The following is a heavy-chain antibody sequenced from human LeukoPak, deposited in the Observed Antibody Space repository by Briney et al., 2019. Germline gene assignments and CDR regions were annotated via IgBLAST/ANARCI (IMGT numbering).Heavy chain of an antibody. V-gene: IGHV4-31*03. CDR3: ARSPGIWNEYGRLEY. CDR2: IFYTGST. D-gene: IGHD1-1*01. Sequence: SETLSLTCTVSGDSISSGGHYWNWLRQRPGKGLEWIGYIFYTGSTYYNPSLKSRVTVSVDTSKNQFSLKLSSVTAADTAVYYCARSPGIWNEYGRLEYWGQGALVTVSS. J-gene: IGHJ4*02. CDR1: GDSISSGGHY.